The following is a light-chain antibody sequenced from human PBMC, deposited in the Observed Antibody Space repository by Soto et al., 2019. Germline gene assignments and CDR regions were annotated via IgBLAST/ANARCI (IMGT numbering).Light chain of an antibody. Sequence: DIQLTQSPSFLSASLGDRGAITCRASQVISSYLAWYQQKPGKAPKLLIHLASTVQSGVPSRFSGRGSGTEFTLTIISLQPEDFATYYCQQLNSYPITLGHVTRMEI. CDR3: QQLNSYPIT. J-gene: IGKJ5*01. CDR1: QVISSY. CDR2: LAS. V-gene: IGKV1-9*01.